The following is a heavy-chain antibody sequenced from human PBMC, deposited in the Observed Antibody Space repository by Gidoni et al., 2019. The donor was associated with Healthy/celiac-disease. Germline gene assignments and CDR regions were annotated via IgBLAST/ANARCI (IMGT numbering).Heavy chain of an antibody. CDR2: IFSNDEK. D-gene: IGHD3-22*01. CDR3: ARSNYYDSSGNWFDP. J-gene: IGHJ5*02. Sequence: QVTLKESGPVLVKPTETLTLTCTVSGFSLSNARMGVRWIRQPPGKALEWLAHIFSNDEKSYSTSLKSRLTIAKDTAKSQVVLTMTNMDPVDTATYYCARSNYYDSSGNWFDPWGQGTLVTVSS. V-gene: IGHV2-26*01. CDR1: GFSLSNARMG.